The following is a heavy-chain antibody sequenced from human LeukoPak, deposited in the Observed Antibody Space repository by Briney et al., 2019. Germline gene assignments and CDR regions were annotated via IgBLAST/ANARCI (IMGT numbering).Heavy chain of an antibody. CDR3: ARHPFYDSSGYSYFQH. CDR1: GGSISSYY. Sequence: SETLSLTCTVSGGSISSYYWSWIRQPPAKGLEWIGDIYYSGSTNYNPSLKSRVTISVDTSKNQFSLKLSSVTAADTAVYYCARHPFYDSSGYSYFQHWGQGTLVTVSS. J-gene: IGHJ1*01. CDR2: IYYSGST. V-gene: IGHV4-59*08. D-gene: IGHD3-22*01.